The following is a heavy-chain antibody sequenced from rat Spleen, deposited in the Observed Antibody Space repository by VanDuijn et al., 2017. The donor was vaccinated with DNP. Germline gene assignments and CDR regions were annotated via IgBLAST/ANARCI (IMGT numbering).Heavy chain of an antibody. CDR2: ISYDGSRT. V-gene: IGHV5-17*01. CDR3: ARHKDYGYAYYFDY. D-gene: IGHD1-7*01. Sequence: EVQLVESGGGLVQPGRSLKLSCAASGFTFSDYAMAWVRQAPKKGLEWVATISYDGSRTYYRDSVKGRFTISRDNAKSTLYLQMDSLRSEDTATYYCARHKDYGYAYYFDYWGQGVMVTVSS. CDR1: GFTFSDYA. J-gene: IGHJ2*01.